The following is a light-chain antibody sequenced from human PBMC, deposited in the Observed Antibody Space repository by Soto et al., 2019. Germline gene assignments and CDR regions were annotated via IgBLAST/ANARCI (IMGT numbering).Light chain of an antibody. CDR3: QTCGTGIGV. CDR1: TEYSTYA. CDR2: IRSDGSH. Sequence: QSVLTQSPSASASLGSSVNLTCTLSTEYSTYAIAWHQQHPEKGPRFLMRIRSDGSHSKGDGIPDRFSGSSSGAERYLAISSLQSDDEADYYCQTCGTGIGVFGGGTKLTVL. J-gene: IGLJ3*02. V-gene: IGLV4-69*01.